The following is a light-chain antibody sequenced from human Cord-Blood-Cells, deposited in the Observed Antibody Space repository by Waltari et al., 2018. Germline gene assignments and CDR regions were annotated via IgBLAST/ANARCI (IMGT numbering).Light chain of an antibody. CDR1: SLRSNY. CDR3: NSRDSSGNHLV. V-gene: IGLV3-19*01. J-gene: IGLJ2*01. Sequence: SSELTQDPAVSVALGQTVRITCQGDSLRSNYASWYQQKPGQAPELVIYGKNNRPSGIPDRFSGSSSGNTASLTSTGAQADDEADYYCNSRDSSGNHLVFGGGTKLTVL. CDR2: GKN.